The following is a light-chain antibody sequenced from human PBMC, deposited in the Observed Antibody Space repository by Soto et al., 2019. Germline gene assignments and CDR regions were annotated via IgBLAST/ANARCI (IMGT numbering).Light chain of an antibody. J-gene: IGKJ1*01. Sequence: DIQMTQSLSSLSASVGDRVTITCRASQTISSYLNWYQQKPGEAPKLLIYDASALPRGVPSRFSGSGSGTTFTLTIASLQPDDFATYYCQKYETFSGKFGPGTKVDIK. V-gene: IGKV1-5*01. CDR2: DAS. CDR3: QKYETFSGK. CDR1: QTISSY.